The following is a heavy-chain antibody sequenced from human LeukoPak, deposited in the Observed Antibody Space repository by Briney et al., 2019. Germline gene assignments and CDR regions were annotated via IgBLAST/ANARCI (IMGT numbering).Heavy chain of an antibody. Sequence: SETLSLTCTVSGGAISGGDYYWSWVRQPPGKCLEWGVYIYYSGSTYYNPSLKSRVTISVDTSKNPLSLNLSSVTAADMAVYSCARFSSRSANWFDPWGPGTPVTVSS. CDR1: GGAISGGDYY. CDR3: ARFSSRSANWFDP. V-gene: IGHV4-30-4*01. J-gene: IGHJ5*02. CDR2: IYYSGST. D-gene: IGHD6-13*01.